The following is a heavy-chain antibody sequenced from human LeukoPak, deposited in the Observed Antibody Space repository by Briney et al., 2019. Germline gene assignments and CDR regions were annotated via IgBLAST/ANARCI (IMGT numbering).Heavy chain of an antibody. J-gene: IGHJ4*02. Sequence: SETLSLTCTVSGGSISSGSYYWSWIRQPAGKGLEWIGRIYTSGSTNYNPSLKSRVTISVDTSKNQFSLKLSSVTAADTAVYYCARVGGYDPDYWGQGTLVTVSS. V-gene: IGHV4-61*02. D-gene: IGHD5-12*01. CDR1: GGSISSGSYY. CDR2: IYTSGST. CDR3: ARVGGYDPDY.